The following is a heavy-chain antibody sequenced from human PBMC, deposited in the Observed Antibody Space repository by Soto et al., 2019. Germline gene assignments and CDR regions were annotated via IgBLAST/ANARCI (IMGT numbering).Heavy chain of an antibody. CDR2: MYDSGST. J-gene: IGHJ4*02. CDR3: ATLRGITGTTEYFDL. CDR1: GDSVSNYY. Sequence: SETLSLTCNVFGDSVSNYYWSWIRQPPGKGLEWIGYMYDSGSTYYNPSLNSRVAMSVDTSKNQFSLKLSSVTAADTAVYYCATLRGITGTTEYFDLWGQGTLVTVSS. D-gene: IGHD1-7*01. V-gene: IGHV4-59*02.